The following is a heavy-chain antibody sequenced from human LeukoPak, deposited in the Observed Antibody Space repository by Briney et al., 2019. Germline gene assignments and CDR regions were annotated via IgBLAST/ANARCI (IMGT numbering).Heavy chain of an antibody. Sequence: SETLSLTCTVSGDSITSYFWSWIRQPPGKGLEWVGYIFYSGITNYNPSLKSRVTISVDTSKNQFSLKLSSVTAADTAVYYCARVPAAIEGVWFDPWGQGTLVTVSS. D-gene: IGHD2-2*02. CDR1: GDSITSYF. J-gene: IGHJ5*02. CDR2: IFYSGIT. CDR3: ARVPAAIEGVWFDP. V-gene: IGHV4-59*01.